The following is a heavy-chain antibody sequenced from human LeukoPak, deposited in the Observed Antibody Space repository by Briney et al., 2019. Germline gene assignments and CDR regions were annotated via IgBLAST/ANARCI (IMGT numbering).Heavy chain of an antibody. CDR1: GGSFSGYY. D-gene: IGHD3-22*01. J-gene: IGHJ5*02. CDR3: ARTKVSRYYYDSSGHRKWFDP. Sequence: PSETLSLTCAVSGGSFSGYYWSWIRQPPGKGLEWIGEINHSGSTNYNPSLKSRVTISVDTSKNQFSLKLSSVTAADTAVYYCARTKVSRYYYDSSGHRKWFDPWGQGTLVTVSS. CDR2: INHSGST. V-gene: IGHV4-34*01.